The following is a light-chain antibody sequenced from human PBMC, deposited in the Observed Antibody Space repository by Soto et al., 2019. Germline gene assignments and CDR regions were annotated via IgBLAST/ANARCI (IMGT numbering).Light chain of an antibody. CDR2: AAS. J-gene: IGKJ5*01. CDR3: QQSYSTPNT. CDR1: QSISSF. V-gene: IGKV1-39*01. Sequence: DIQMTQSPSSLSASVGDRVTITCRASQSISSFLNWYQQKPGKAPKVLIYAASRLESGVPSRFSGSGSGTEFTLTISSLQPDDFATYYCQQSYSTPNTFGQGTRLEIK.